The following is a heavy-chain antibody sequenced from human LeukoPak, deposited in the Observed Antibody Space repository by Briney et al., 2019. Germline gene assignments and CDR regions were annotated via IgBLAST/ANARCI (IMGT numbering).Heavy chain of an antibody. V-gene: IGHV1-18*01. CDR3: ARDLSIAAPGTDFDY. CDR2: ISAYNGNT. CDR1: GYTFTSYG. J-gene: IGHJ4*02. Sequence: VASVKVSCKASGYTFTSYGISWVRQAPGQGLEWMGWISAYNGNTNYAQKLQGRVTMTTDTSTSTAYMELRSLRSDDTAVYYCARDLSIAAPGTDFDYWGQGTLVTVSS. D-gene: IGHD6-13*01.